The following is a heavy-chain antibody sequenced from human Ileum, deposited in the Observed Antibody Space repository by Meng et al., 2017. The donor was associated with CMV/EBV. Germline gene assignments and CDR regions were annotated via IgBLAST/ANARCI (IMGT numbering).Heavy chain of an antibody. V-gene: IGHV4-59*01. CDR1: GGPISSYF. CDR2: IYYNGNT. CDR3: ASYGGGGSGGLWFDP. Sequence: GSLRLSCTVSGGPISSYFWSWIRQSPGQGLEWIGYIYYNGNTNYNPSLKSRVTMSVDTSKNQFSLKLSSVTAADTAVYYCASYGGGGSGGLWFDPWGQGTLVTVSS. D-gene: IGHD3-10*01. J-gene: IGHJ5*02.